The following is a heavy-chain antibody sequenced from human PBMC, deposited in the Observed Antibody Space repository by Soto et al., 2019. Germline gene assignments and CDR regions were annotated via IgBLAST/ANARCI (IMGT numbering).Heavy chain of an antibody. CDR1: GYTFTSYY. D-gene: IGHD3-10*01. V-gene: IGHV1-46*01. J-gene: IGHJ6*02. Sequence: ASVKVSCKASGYTFTSYYMHWVRQAPGQGLEWMGIINPSGGSTSYAQKFQGRVTMTRDTSTSTVYMELSSLRSEDTAVYYCARGRGVISKYYYYGMDVWGQGTTVTVSS. CDR3: ARGRGVISKYYYYGMDV. CDR2: INPSGGST.